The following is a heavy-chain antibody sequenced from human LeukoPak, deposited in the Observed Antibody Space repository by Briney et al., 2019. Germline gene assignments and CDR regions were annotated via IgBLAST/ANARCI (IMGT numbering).Heavy chain of an antibody. D-gene: IGHD3-10*01. V-gene: IGHV4-59*01. CDR3: ARDESGLDY. CDR2: VYYSGST. CDR1: GVSINNYY. Sequence: SETLSLTCTVSGVSINNYYWSWIRQPPGKGLEWIGYVYYSGSTNYNPSLKSRVTISVDTSKNQFSLKLSSVTAADTAVYYCARDESGLDYWGQGTLVTVSS. J-gene: IGHJ4*02.